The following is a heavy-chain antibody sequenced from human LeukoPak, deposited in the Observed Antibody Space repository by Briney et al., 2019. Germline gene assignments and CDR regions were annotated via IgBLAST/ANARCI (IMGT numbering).Heavy chain of an antibody. D-gene: IGHD3-22*01. V-gene: IGHV4-4*02. Sequence: SGTLSLTCAVSGGSISNSNWWSWVRQTPGKGLEWIGEIYHSGNTNYNPSLKSRVTITVDTSKNQFSLELNSVTAADTALYFCTTLYYYDTTGYYWRGFDYWGQGALVTVSS. J-gene: IGHJ4*02. CDR2: IYHSGNT. CDR1: GGSISNSNW. CDR3: TTLYYYDTTGYYWRGFDY.